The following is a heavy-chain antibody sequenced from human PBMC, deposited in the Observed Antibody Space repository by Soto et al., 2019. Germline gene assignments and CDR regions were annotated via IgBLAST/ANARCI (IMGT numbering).Heavy chain of an antibody. Sequence: QVQLQESGPGLVKPSGTLSLTCAVSGGSITSSNWWTWVRQPPGKGPEWIGEIYHSGSTNYNPSLKSRVTISVDKSKNQFSPKLNSVTAADTAVYYCVKDQKGGVRFDPWGQGTLVTVSS. CDR2: IYHSGST. D-gene: IGHD3-16*01. V-gene: IGHV4-4*02. J-gene: IGHJ5*02. CDR3: VKDQKGGVRFDP. CDR1: GGSITSSNW.